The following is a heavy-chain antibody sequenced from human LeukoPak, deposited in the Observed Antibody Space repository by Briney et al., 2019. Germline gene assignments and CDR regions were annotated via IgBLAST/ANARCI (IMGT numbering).Heavy chain of an antibody. CDR3: ASLYSGSYYALDY. CDR2: INHSGST. Sequence: SETLSLTCAVYGGSFSGYYWSWIRQPPGKGLEWIGEINHSGSTDYNPSLKSRVTISVDTSKNQFSLKLSSVTAADTAVYYCASLYSGSYYALDYWGQGTLVTVSS. CDR1: GGSFSGYY. J-gene: IGHJ4*02. D-gene: IGHD1-26*01. V-gene: IGHV4-34*01.